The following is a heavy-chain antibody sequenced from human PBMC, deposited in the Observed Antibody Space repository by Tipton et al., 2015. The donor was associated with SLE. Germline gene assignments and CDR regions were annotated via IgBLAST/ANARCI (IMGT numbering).Heavy chain of an antibody. J-gene: IGHJ4*02. D-gene: IGHD4-17*01. CDR1: GGSISSYY. Sequence: GSLRLSCTVSGGSISSYYWSWIRQPPGKGLEWIGYIYYSGSTNYNPSLKSRVTISVDTSKDQFSLKLSSVTAADTAMYYCARPKMTMVTSYGDYWGQGTPVTVSS. CDR3: ARPKMTMVTSYGDY. V-gene: IGHV4-59*01. CDR2: IYYSGST.